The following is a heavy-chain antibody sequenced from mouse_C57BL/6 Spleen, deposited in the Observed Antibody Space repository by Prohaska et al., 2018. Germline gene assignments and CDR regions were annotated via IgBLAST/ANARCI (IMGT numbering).Heavy chain of an antibody. Sequence: LEWIGVINPGSGGTNYNEKFKGKATLTADKSSSTAYMQLSSLTSEDSAVYFCARAGTDYWGQGTTLTVSS. V-gene: IGHV1-54*01. D-gene: IGHD4-1*01. CDR3: ARAGTDY. J-gene: IGHJ2*01. CDR2: INPGSGGT.